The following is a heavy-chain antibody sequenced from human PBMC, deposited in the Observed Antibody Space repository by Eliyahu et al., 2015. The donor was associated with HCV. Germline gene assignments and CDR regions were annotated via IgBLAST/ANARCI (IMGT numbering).Heavy chain of an antibody. CDR1: GGSISSGGYY. CDR3: ARDKGRQLVGDFDL. CDR2: VYSSGST. Sequence: QLQESGPGLVKPSQTLSLTCTVSGGSISSGGYYWNWIRQLPGKGLEWIGYVYSSGSTYYNPSLKSRLIISIDTSKNQFSLQLSSVTAADTALYYCARDKGRQLVGDFDLWGQGSLVTVSS. J-gene: IGHJ4*02. V-gene: IGHV4-31*03. D-gene: IGHD6-13*01.